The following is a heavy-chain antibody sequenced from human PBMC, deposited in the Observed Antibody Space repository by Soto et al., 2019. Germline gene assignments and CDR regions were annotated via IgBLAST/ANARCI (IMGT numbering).Heavy chain of an antibody. CDR2: ISGNVEDP. CDR1: GFTFNTHD. V-gene: IGHV3-23*01. Sequence: EVQLLESGGGLVEPGGSLRLSCAASGFTFNTHDMTWVRQAPGKGLDWVSTISGNVEDPYYADSVKGRFTISRDNSKSTQYLQMNSLRADDTAVYYCAKWPDYDDSRGRPNGYVDNWGQGILVTVSS. D-gene: IGHD3-22*01. J-gene: IGHJ4*02. CDR3: AKWPDYDDSRGRPNGYVDN.